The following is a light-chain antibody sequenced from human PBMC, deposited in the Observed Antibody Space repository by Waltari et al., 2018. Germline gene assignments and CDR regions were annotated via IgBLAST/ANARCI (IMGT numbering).Light chain of an antibody. V-gene: IGKV3-11*01. CDR3: QQRSNWIT. CDR1: QSVSSY. CDR2: DAS. Sequence: ESVLTQSPATLSLSPGERATLSCMASQSVSSYLAWYQQKPGQAPRLLIYDASNRATGIPARFSGSGSGTDFTLTISSLDPEDFAVYYCQQRSNWITFGQGTRLEIK. J-gene: IGKJ5*01.